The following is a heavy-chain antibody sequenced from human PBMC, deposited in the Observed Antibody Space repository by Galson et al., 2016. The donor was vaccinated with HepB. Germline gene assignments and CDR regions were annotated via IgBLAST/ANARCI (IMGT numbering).Heavy chain of an antibody. CDR3: AKRHEFCPPVGCSVDY. Sequence: SLRLSCAASGFLFRGYGMHWVRQAPGKGLEWVAADSMDGRRKFYSDSVRGRFTISRDNSNNMLFLQMDSLRPDDTAVYYCAKRHEFCPPVGCSVDYWGQGTLVSLSS. D-gene: IGHD3-10*02. CDR1: GFLFRGYG. J-gene: IGHJ4*02. CDR2: DSMDGRRK. V-gene: IGHV3-30*18.